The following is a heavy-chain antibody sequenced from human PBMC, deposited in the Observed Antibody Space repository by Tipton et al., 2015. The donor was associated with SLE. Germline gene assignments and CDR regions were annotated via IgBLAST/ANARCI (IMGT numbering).Heavy chain of an antibody. D-gene: IGHD6-13*01. J-gene: IGHJ6*02. CDR1: GDSVSSNSAA. CDR3: AREGGQQLVRIYGMDV. Sequence: GLVKPSQTLSLACAISGDSVSSNSAAWNWIRQSPSRGLEWLGRTYYRSKWYNDYAVSVKSRITINPDTSKNQFSLQLNSVTPEDTAVYYCAREGGQQLVRIYGMDVWGQGTMVTVSS. CDR2: TYYRSKWYN. V-gene: IGHV6-1*01.